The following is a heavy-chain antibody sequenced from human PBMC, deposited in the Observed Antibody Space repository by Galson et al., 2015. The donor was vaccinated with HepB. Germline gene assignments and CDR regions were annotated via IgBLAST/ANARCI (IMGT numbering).Heavy chain of an antibody. J-gene: IGHJ5*01. V-gene: IGHV3-7*03. CDR3: TRGLWFDY. CDR2: VKHDGTEK. CDR1: GFSFNRHY. Sequence: SLRLSCAASGFSFNRHYMSWVRQAPGKGLEWVANVKHDGTEKYYVDSVKGRFTTSRDNSKSSLYLEMNSLRVEDTAVYYCTRGLWFDYWGQGVLVIVSS.